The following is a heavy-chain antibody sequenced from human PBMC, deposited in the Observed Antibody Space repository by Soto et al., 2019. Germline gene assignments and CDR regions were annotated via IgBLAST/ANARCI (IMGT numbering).Heavy chain of an antibody. CDR3: ASGDCWLFDY. J-gene: IGHJ4*02. Sequence: QVQLVQSGAEEKKPGASVKVSCKASGYTFTSYAIHWVRQAPGQRLEWMGWINAGNGNTKYSQKFQGRVTITRDTSARPAYIELSSLKSEDTAVYYCASGDCWLFDYWGQGTLVTVSS. D-gene: IGHD3-10*01. CDR2: INAGNGNT. CDR1: GYTFTSYA. V-gene: IGHV1-3*05.